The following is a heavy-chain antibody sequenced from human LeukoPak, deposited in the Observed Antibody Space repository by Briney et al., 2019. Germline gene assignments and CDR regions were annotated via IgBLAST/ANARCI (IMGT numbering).Heavy chain of an antibody. Sequence: GESLRLSCAASGFTFSDFSLSWVGQAPGKGLEWVSFISRTSSYIFLADSVKGRFTISRDNAKNSLYLQMNSLRAEDTAVYYCARDGSAYNTNHFDYWGQGTLVTVSS. CDR2: ISRTSSYI. CDR3: ARDGSAYNTNHFDY. CDR1: GFTFSDFS. V-gene: IGHV3-21*01. J-gene: IGHJ4*02. D-gene: IGHD5-24*01.